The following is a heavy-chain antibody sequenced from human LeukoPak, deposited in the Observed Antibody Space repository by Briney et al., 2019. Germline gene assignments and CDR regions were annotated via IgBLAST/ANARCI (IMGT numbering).Heavy chain of an antibody. CDR3: ATGLRYFDSDFDY. D-gene: IGHD3-9*01. Sequence: ASVKVSCKVSGYTLTELSMHWVRQAPGKGLEWMGGFDPEDGETIYAQKFQGRVTMTEDTSTDAAYMELSSLRSEDTAVYYCATGLRYFDSDFDYWGQGTLVTVSS. CDR2: FDPEDGET. CDR1: GYTLTELS. J-gene: IGHJ4*02. V-gene: IGHV1-24*01.